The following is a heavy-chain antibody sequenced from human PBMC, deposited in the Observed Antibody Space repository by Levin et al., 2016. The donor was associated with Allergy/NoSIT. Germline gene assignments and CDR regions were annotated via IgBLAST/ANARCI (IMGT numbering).Heavy chain of an antibody. D-gene: IGHD1-26*01. V-gene: IGHV3-30*04. Sequence: GGSLRLSCAASGLTFRSYPIHWVRQTPGKGLEWVAVMSYDGINKYYGDPVKGRFTISRDDSKNTVFLQMNSLRAEDTAVYYCARGPPVGASWGENWYFHLWGRGTLVTVSS. CDR1: GLTFRSYP. J-gene: IGHJ2*01. CDR2: MSYDGINK. CDR3: ARGPPVGASWGENWYFHL.